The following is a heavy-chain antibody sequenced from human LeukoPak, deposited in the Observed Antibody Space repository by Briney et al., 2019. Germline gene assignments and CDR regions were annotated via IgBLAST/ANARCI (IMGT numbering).Heavy chain of an antibody. CDR1: GFTFSRFW. D-gene: IGHD6-13*01. Sequence: GSLRLSCAASGFTFSRFWMSWVRQPPGKGLEWVGSIYYSGGTYYNPSLKSRVTISVDTSKNQFSLKLSSVTAADTAVYYCAKDSTSWIDAFDIWGQGTMVTVSA. J-gene: IGHJ3*02. CDR3: AKDSTSWIDAFDI. CDR2: IYYSGGT. V-gene: IGHV4-39*07.